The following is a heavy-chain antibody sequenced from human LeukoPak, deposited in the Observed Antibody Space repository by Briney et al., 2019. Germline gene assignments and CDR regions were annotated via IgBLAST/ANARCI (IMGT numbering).Heavy chain of an antibody. Sequence: SVKVSCKASDDTFSNYGVTWVRQAPGQGPEWMGWINAENSNTKYAQKIQGRVTMTTDTSTNTAYMELRSLISDDTAVYYCARGSWGKRTFDVWGQGTVVTVS. V-gene: IGHV1-18*04. D-gene: IGHD6-6*01. CDR3: ARGSWGKRTFDV. J-gene: IGHJ3*01. CDR2: INAENSNT. CDR1: DDTFSNYG.